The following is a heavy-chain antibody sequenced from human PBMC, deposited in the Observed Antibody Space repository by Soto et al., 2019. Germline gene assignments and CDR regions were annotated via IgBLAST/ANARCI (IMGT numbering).Heavy chain of an antibody. D-gene: IGHD3-10*01. Sequence: SLRLSCAASGFTFSSYSMNWVRQAPGKGLEWVSSISSSSSYIYYADSVKGRFTISRDNAKNSLYLQMNSLRAEDTAVYYCASYGSGSHYYYYMDVWGKGTTVTVSS. CDR1: GFTFSSYS. CDR2: ISSSSSYI. CDR3: ASYGSGSHYYYYMDV. J-gene: IGHJ6*03. V-gene: IGHV3-21*01.